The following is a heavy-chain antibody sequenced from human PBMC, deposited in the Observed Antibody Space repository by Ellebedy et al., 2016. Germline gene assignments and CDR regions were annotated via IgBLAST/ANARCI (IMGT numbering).Heavy chain of an antibody. V-gene: IGHV3-53*01. CDR1: GFTVSSNS. CDR2: IYGGGNT. Sequence: GESLKISXAASGFTVSSNSMTWVRQAPGKGLEYISHIYGGGNTDYADSVKGRFTISRDNYRNILYLQMNSLRAEDMAVYYCATRHYGGFNIWGQGTKVTVSS. D-gene: IGHD4-23*01. J-gene: IGHJ3*02. CDR3: ATRHYGGFNI.